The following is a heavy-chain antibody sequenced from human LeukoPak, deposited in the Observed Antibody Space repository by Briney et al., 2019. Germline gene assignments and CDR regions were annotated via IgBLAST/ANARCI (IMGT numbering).Heavy chain of an antibody. CDR1: GGSFSGYY. Sequence: SETLSLTCAVYGGSFSGYYWSWIRQHPGEGLEWIGYISYSGSTYYNPSLKSRVTISVDTSKNQFSLKLSSVTAADTAVYYCARGPIVVVPAATHFDYWGQGTLVTVS. CDR2: ISYSGST. V-gene: IGHV4-31*11. J-gene: IGHJ4*02. D-gene: IGHD2-2*01. CDR3: ARGPIVVVPAATHFDY.